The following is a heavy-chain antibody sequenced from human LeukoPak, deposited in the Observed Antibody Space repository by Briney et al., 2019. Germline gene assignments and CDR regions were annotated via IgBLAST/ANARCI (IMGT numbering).Heavy chain of an antibody. D-gene: IGHD4-17*01. CDR2: ISTDGNTK. Sequence: GGSLRLSCAASGFTFSSYAMHWVRQAPGKGLEWVAVISTDGNTKFYADSVKGRFTISRDNSKNTLYLQMNSLRAEDTAVYYCARASPDYGDYVPFYFDYWGQGTLVTVSS. CDR3: ARASPDYGDYVPFYFDY. J-gene: IGHJ4*02. V-gene: IGHV3-30-3*01. CDR1: GFTFSSYA.